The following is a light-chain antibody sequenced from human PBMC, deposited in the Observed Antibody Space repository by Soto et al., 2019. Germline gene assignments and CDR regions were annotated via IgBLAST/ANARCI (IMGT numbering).Light chain of an antibody. V-gene: IGLV2-8*01. CDR3: SSYAGNKNG. J-gene: IGLJ1*01. CDR1: SSDVGGYNY. CDR2: EVS. Sequence: QSVLTQPPSASGSPGQSVTISCTGTSSDVGGYNYVSWYQQHPGKAPKLMIYEVSKRPSGVPDRFSGSKSGNTASLTVSGLQAGDEADYYCSSYAGNKNGFGTGTKVTV.